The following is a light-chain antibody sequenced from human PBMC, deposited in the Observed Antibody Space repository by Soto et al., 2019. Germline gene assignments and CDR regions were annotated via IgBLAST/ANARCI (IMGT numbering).Light chain of an antibody. V-gene: IGKV3-11*01. Sequence: EIVLTQSPATLSLSPGERATHSCRASQSVSSYLAWYQQKPGQAPRLLIYDASNRATGIPARFSGSGSGTDFTLTISSLEPEDFAVYYCQQRSNWLTFGGGIKVEIQ. CDR3: QQRSNWLT. J-gene: IGKJ4*01. CDR1: QSVSSY. CDR2: DAS.